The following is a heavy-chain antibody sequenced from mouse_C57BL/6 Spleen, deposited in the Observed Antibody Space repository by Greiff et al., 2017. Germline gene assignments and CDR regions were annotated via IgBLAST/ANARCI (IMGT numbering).Heavy chain of an antibody. CDR1: GYSITSGYY. Sequence: EVQLQQSGPGLVKPSQSLSLTCSVTGYSITSGYYWNWIRQFPGNKLEWMGYISYDGSNNYNPSLKNRISLTRDTFKNQFFLKLISVTTEDTATYYCARERLHWYFDVWGTGTTVTVSS. V-gene: IGHV3-6*01. CDR3: ARERLHWYFDV. D-gene: IGHD2-4*01. J-gene: IGHJ1*03. CDR2: ISYDGSN.